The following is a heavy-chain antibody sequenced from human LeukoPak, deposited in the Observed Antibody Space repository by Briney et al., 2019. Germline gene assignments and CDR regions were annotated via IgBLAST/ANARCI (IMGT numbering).Heavy chain of an antibody. D-gene: IGHD2-2*01. CDR1: GGSISSSNYF. V-gene: IGHV4-39*01. CDR3: ARHGNIVIVPAALGFDL. J-gene: IGHJ4*02. CDR2: VYYSGNA. Sequence: SETLSLTCTVAGGSISSSNYFWAWIRQPPGKGREWIVSVYYSGNAYYSPSLKSRAAISVVTSKTQFSLTLGSMTAADTAVYYCARHGNIVIVPAALGFDLWGQGTLVVVSS.